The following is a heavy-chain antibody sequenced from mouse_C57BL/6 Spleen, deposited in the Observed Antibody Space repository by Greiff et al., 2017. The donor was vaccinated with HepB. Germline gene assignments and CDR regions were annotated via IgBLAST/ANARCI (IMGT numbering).Heavy chain of an antibody. CDR2: INYDGSST. CDR3: AREGGEYYFDY. CDR1: GFTFSDYS. J-gene: IGHJ2*01. V-gene: IGHV5-16*01. Sequence: DVKLVESEGGLVQPGSSLKLSCTASGFTFSDYSMAWVRQVPEKGLEWVANINYDGSSTYYLDSLKSRFIISRDNAKNILYLQMSSLTSEDTATDYCAREGGEYYFDYWGQGTTVTVSS.